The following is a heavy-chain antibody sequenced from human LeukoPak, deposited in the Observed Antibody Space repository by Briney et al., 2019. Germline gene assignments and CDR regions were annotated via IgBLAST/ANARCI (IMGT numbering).Heavy chain of an antibody. CDR1: GFTFSDYY. D-gene: IGHD1-26*01. CDR3: TTHFTWGATGGFDY. V-gene: IGHV3-11*01. J-gene: IGHJ4*02. Sequence: GGSLRLSCAASGFTFSDYYMSWIRQAPGKGLEWVSYISGSDSTIYYADSVKDRFTISRDNAKNSLYLQMNSLKTEDTAVYYCTTHFTWGATGGFDYWGQGTLVTVSS. CDR2: ISGSDSTI.